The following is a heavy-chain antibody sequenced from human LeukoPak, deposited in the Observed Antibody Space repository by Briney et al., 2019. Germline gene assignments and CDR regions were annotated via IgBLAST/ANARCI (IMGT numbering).Heavy chain of an antibody. CDR2: ILFDGSNE. V-gene: IGHV3-30*04. J-gene: IGHJ4*02. CDR1: GFTFSSYA. CDR3: ARGLRGVGYYFDY. D-gene: IGHD3-10*01. Sequence: GGSLRLSCAASGFTFSSYAMHWVRQAPGKGLEWVAVILFDGSNEYYADSVKGRFTISRDNSKNTLDLQMNNLRAEDTAVYYCARGLRGVGYYFDYWGQGTLVTVSS.